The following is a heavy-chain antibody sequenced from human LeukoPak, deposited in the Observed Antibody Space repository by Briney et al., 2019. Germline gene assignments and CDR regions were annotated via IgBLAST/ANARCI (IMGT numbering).Heavy chain of an antibody. V-gene: IGHV3-66*01. D-gene: IGHD4-11*01. Sequence: GGSLRLSCAASGFIVSSTNMNWVRQAPGKGLEWVSVIYSGGSTYYADSVKGRFTISRDNSKNTLYLQMNSLRAEDTAVYYCARGDSTVTTFDYWGQGTLVTVSS. CDR3: ARGDSTVTTFDY. CDR1: GFIVSSTN. CDR2: IYSGGST. J-gene: IGHJ4*02.